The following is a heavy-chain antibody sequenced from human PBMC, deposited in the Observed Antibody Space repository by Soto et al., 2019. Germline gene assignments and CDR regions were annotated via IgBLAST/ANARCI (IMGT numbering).Heavy chain of an antibody. Sequence: LRLSCAMSGFTFSXFAMSWVRQAPGKGLEWVAVISYDGRNRYYADSVKGRFAISRDDSKNTLYLQMNSLRAEDTAVYYCAKDRSNSWTFDYWGLGTLVTVSS. CDR3: AKDRSNSWTFDY. V-gene: IGHV3-30*18. CDR2: ISYDGRNR. D-gene: IGHD6-13*01. J-gene: IGHJ4*02. CDR1: GFTFSXFA.